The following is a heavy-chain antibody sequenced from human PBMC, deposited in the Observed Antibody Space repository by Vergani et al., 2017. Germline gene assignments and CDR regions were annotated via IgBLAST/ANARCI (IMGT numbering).Heavy chain of an antibody. V-gene: IGHV4-59*01. CDR1: GGSISSYY. CDR3: ARDSGKLWGSGFDY. J-gene: IGHJ4*02. CDR2: IYYSGST. D-gene: IGHD5-18*01. Sequence: QVQLQESGPGLVKPSETLSLTCTVSGGSISSYYWSWIRQPPGKGLEWIGYIYYSGSTNYNPSLKSRVTISVDTSKNQFSLKLSSVTAADTAVYYCARDSGKLWGSGFDYWGQGTLVTVSS.